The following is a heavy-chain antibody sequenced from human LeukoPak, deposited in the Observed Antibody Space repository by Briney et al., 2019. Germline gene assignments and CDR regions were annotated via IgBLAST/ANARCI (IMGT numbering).Heavy chain of an antibody. V-gene: IGHV3-73*01. J-gene: IGHJ4*02. CDR2: IRSKANNYAT. CDR3: SSGLSVLRSNNTPVDY. Sequence: GGSLRLSCAASGFTFSGSAMNWVRQASGKGLEWVGRIRSKANNYATAYAASVKGRFTISRADSKNTAYLQMRSLKTDDTAVYFCSSGLSVLRSNNTPVDYWGQGTLVTVSS. D-gene: IGHD4-17*01. CDR1: GFTFSGSA.